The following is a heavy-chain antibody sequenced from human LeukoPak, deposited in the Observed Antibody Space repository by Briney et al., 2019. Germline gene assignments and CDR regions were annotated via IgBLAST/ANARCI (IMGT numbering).Heavy chain of an antibody. J-gene: IGHJ4*02. CDR1: GFTFSTYG. Sequence: GGSLRLSCAASGFTFSTYGMHWVRQAPGKGLEWVAVIWYDGSNKYYADSVKGRFTISRDNSKNTLYLQMNSLRAEDTAVYYCASDIGIAAAGTLDYWGQGTLVTVSS. CDR3: ASDIGIAAAGTLDY. V-gene: IGHV3-33*01. CDR2: IWYDGSNK. D-gene: IGHD6-13*01.